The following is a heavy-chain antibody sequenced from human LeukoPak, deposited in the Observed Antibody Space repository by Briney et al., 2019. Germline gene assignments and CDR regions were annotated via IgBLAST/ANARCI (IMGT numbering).Heavy chain of an antibody. Sequence: KPSETLSLTCTVSGGSISSYYWSWIRQPPGKGLEWIGYIYYSGSTNYHPSLKSRATISVDTSKNQFSLKLSSVTAADTAVYYCAREVNGYFDYWGQGTLVTVSS. J-gene: IGHJ4*02. CDR1: GGSISSYY. D-gene: IGHD2-8*01. CDR3: AREVNGYFDY. CDR2: IYYSGST. V-gene: IGHV4-59*01.